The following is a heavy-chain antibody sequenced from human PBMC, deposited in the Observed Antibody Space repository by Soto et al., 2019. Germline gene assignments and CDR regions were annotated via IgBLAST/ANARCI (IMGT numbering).Heavy chain of an antibody. CDR3: ARISNSLPDY. Sequence: GASVKVSCKASGYTFTNYHIHWVRQAPGQGLEWMGIINPGRGSTTYAHKFQGRVTMTRDTSTSTVYMELDSLRSDDTAVYSCARISNSLPDYWGQGTLVTVSS. CDR1: GYTFTNYH. V-gene: IGHV1-46*01. CDR2: INPGRGST. D-gene: IGHD1-1*01. J-gene: IGHJ4*02.